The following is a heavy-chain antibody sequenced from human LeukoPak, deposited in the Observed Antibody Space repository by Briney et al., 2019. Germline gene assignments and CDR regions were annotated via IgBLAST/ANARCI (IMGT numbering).Heavy chain of an antibody. V-gene: IGHV1-46*03. Sequence: ASVKVSCKASGYTFTGYYMHWVRQAPGQGLEWMGIINPSGGSTSYAQKFQGRVTMTRDTSTSTVYMELSSLRSEDTAVYYWSRVYSSGFPFDYWGQGTLVTVSS. D-gene: IGHD6-19*01. CDR3: SRVYSSGFPFDY. CDR2: INPSGGST. CDR1: GYTFTGYY. J-gene: IGHJ4*02.